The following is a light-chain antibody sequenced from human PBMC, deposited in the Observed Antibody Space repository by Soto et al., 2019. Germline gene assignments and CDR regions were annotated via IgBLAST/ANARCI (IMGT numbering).Light chain of an antibody. V-gene: IGKV1-33*01. CDR2: DAS. Sequence: DIQMTQSPSSLSASVGDRVTITCQASQDISNCLNWYQQKPGKAHKLLIYDASNLETGVPSRFSGSGAWTDFTFTISSLQPEDIATYYCQKYDHLPLFGGGTKVEIK. CDR3: QKYDHLPL. CDR1: QDISNC. J-gene: IGKJ4*01.